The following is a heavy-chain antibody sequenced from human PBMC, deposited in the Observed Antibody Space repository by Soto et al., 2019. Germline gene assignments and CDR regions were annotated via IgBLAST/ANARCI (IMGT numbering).Heavy chain of an antibody. CDR1: GGSISSGGYS. CDR3: ARVIITIFGVGGVVDY. CDR2: IYHSGST. Sequence: QLQLQESGSGLVKPSQTLSLTCAVSGGSISSGGYSWSWIRQPPGKGLEWIGYIYHSGSTYYNPSLKSRVTIPVDRSKNQFSLKLSSVTAADTAVYYCARVIITIFGVGGVVDYWGQGTLVTVSS. V-gene: IGHV4-30-2*01. D-gene: IGHD3-3*01. J-gene: IGHJ4*02.